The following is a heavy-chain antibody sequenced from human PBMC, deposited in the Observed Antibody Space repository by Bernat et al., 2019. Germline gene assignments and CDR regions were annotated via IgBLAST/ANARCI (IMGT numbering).Heavy chain of an antibody. J-gene: IGHJ4*02. D-gene: IGHD3-3*02. V-gene: IGHV3-33*01. Sequence: VQLLESGGGLVQPGGSLRLSCAASGFTFRNYGMHWVRQAPGKGLEWVAVIWYDASKKYYVDSVKGRFTISRDNSKNTLYLQLDSLRVEDTAVYYCARDIRSSRYDYWGQGTVVTVSS. CDR1: GFTFRNYG. CDR3: ARDIRSSRYDY. CDR2: IWYDASKK.